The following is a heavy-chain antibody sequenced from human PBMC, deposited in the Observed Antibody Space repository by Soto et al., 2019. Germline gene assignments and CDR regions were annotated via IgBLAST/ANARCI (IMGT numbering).Heavy chain of an antibody. CDR2: ISGYNGDT. Sequence: QVQMKQSGGEVKKPGASVKVSCKTSGYTFTNHGVNWVRQAPGQGLEWLGYISGYNGDTDYDQKFQDTFNMSIDKTTNAVVMELRNLRSDDSAVYYCARDVDYSTSLCDHWGQGTPVIVS. D-gene: IGHD4-4*01. CDR1: GYTFTNHG. V-gene: IGHV1-18*04. CDR3: ARDVDYSTSLCDH. J-gene: IGHJ5*02.